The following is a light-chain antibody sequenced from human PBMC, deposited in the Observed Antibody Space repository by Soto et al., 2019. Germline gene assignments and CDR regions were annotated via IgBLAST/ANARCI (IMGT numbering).Light chain of an antibody. CDR1: QSVSSN. V-gene: IGKV3-20*01. J-gene: IGKJ1*01. Sequence: ELVMAQSPATLSVYPGERATLSCRASQSVSSNLAWYQQKPGQAPRLLIYGASSRATDIPDRFRGSGSGRDFVLNISRLEPEDSGVYYCQQYSSSPRTFGQGTNVDIK. CDR3: QQYSSSPRT. CDR2: GAS.